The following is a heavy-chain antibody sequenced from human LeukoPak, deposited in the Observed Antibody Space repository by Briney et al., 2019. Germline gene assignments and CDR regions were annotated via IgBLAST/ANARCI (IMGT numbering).Heavy chain of an antibody. D-gene: IGHD1/OR15-1a*01. CDR2: IYPGDSDT. CDR3: ARGPSSGTYYFDY. CDR1: GYNFINYW. Sequence: NLGESLKISCKGSGYNFINYWIGWARQMPGKGLERMGIIYPGDSDTRYSPSFQGQVTISADKSLSTAYLQWSSLKASDTAIYYCARGPSSGTYYFDYWGQGNLVTVSS. V-gene: IGHV5-51*01. J-gene: IGHJ4*02.